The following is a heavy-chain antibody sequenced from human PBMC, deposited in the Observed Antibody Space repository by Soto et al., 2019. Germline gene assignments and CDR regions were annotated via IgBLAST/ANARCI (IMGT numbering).Heavy chain of an antibody. CDR2: IWYDGSNK. J-gene: IGHJ4*02. D-gene: IGHD6-6*01. CDR1: GFTFSSYG. CDR3: ARVGYSSSSSLDY. Sequence: QVQLVESGGGVVQPGRSLRLSCAASGFTFSSYGMHWVRQAPGKGLEWVAGIWYDGSNKYYADSVKGRFTISRDNSKNTLYLQMNSLRAEDTAVYYCARVGYSSSSSLDYWGQGTLVTVSS. V-gene: IGHV3-33*01.